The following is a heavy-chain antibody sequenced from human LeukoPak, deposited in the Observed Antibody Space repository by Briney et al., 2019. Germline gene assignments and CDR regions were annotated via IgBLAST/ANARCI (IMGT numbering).Heavy chain of an antibody. CDR1: GFTFSSCD. CDR2: IGTAGDT. Sequence: GGSLSLSCAASGFTFSSCDLHWVRQSTGKGLEWVSLIGTAGDTYYADSVKGRFTISRENAKNSLHLQMNSLRAGDTAVYYCARGYYGSADSWRQGTLVTVSS. V-gene: IGHV3-13*04. J-gene: IGHJ4*02. D-gene: IGHD3-10*01. CDR3: ARGYYGSADS.